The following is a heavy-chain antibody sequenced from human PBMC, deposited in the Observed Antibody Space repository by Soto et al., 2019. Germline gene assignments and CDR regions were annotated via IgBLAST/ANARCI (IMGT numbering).Heavy chain of an antibody. J-gene: IGHJ4*01. D-gene: IGHD3-3*01. V-gene: IGHV3-7*03. CDR2: IDQHGSEK. Sequence: EVQLVESGGGLVHPGGSLRLSCVASGFMFTSYSMSWVRQAPGKGLEWVTNIDQHGSEKKYVDSVKGRFTISRDNAKNSVSLQMNSLRAEDTAVYYCARREYDYWSNYYYFDYFAHGTLVTVSS. CDR1: GFMFTSYS. CDR3: ARREYDYWSNYYYFDY.